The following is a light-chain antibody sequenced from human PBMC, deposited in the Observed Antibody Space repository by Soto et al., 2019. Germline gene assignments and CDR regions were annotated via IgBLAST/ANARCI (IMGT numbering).Light chain of an antibody. CDR3: QQYGTSPWT. J-gene: IGKJ1*01. V-gene: IGKV3-20*01. CDR2: GAS. Sequence: EIVLTQSPGTLSLSPGERVTLSCRASQSVNSRYSAWYQQKPGQAPRLLIYGASSRATDIPDRFSGSGSGTDFTLTITRLEPEDFAVYHCQQYGTSPWTFGQGTKVDIK. CDR1: QSVNSRY.